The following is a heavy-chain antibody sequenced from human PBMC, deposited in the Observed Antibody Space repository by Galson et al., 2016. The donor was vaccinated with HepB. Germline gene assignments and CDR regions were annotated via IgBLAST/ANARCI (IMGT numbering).Heavy chain of an antibody. CDR1: GDSINSADHA. Sequence: TLSLTCAVSGDSINSADHAWTWIRRPPGKDLEWVGHMYYGGSAYYSPSLRSRVTMSMDTSRNQFSLHLNSVIAADTAVYFCARGPRLLRAFSDVVSYFDHWGQGILVAVSS. CDR3: ARGPRLLRAFSDVVSYFDH. V-gene: IGHV4-30-2*01. J-gene: IGHJ4*02. CDR2: MYYGGSA. D-gene: IGHD2-21*01.